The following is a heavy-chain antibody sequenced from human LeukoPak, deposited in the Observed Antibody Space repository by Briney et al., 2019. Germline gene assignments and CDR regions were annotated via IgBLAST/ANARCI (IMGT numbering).Heavy chain of an antibody. Sequence: ASVKVSCKASGYTFTSYDINWVRQATGQGLEWMGWMNPNSGNTGYAQKFQGRVTMTRNTSISTAYMELSSLRSEDTAVYYCARALDYDYVWGSPDAFDIWGQGTMVTVSS. D-gene: IGHD3-16*01. J-gene: IGHJ3*02. CDR2: MNPNSGNT. CDR1: GYTFTSYD. V-gene: IGHV1-8*01. CDR3: ARALDYDYVWGSPDAFDI.